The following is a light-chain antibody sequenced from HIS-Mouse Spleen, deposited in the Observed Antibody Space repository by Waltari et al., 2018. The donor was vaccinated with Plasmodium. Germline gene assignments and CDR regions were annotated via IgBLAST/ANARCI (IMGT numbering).Light chain of an antibody. Sequence: QSALTQPPSASGSPGQSVTISCTGTRSAVGGYTYVSWYQQHPGKAPKLMIYEVSKRPSGVPDRFSGSKSGNTASLTVSGLQAEDEADYYCSSYAGSNNLVFGGGTKLTVL. CDR2: EVS. CDR1: RSAVGGYTY. CDR3: SSYAGSNNLV. V-gene: IGLV2-8*01. J-gene: IGLJ2*01.